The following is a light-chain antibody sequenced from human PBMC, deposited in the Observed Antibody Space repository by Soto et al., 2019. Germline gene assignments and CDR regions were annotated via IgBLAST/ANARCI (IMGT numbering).Light chain of an antibody. V-gene: IGKV1-33*01. Sequence: DIQMTQPPSSLSASVGDRVTITCQASQDISNYLNWYQQKPGKAPKLLIYDASNLETGVPSRFSGSGSGTDFTFNISSLQPEDIATYYCQQYDNLPYTFGQGTKLEIK. J-gene: IGKJ2*01. CDR1: QDISNY. CDR3: QQYDNLPYT. CDR2: DAS.